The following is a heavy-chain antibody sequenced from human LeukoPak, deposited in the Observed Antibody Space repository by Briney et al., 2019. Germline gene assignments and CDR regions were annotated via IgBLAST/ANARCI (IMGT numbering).Heavy chain of an antibody. CDR2: INPNSGGT. V-gene: IGHV1-2*02. D-gene: IGHD1-26*01. Sequence: ASVKVSCKASGYXFTGYYIHWVRQAPGQGLEWMGWINPNSGGTNYAQNFQGRVTMTRDTSISTAYMELSRLRSDDTALYYCARASGRYSDAFDIWGQGTMVTVSS. CDR1: GYXFTGYY. CDR3: ARASGRYSDAFDI. J-gene: IGHJ3*02.